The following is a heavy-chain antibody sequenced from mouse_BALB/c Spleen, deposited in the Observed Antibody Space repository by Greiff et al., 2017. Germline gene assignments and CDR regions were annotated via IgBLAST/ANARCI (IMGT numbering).Heavy chain of an antibody. Sequence: EVQVVESGGGLVKPGGSLKLSCAASGFTFSSHAMSWVRQSPEKRLEWVAEISSGGSYTYYPDTVTGRFTISRDNAKNTLYLEMSSLRSEDTAMYYCARYYGNHFDYWGQGTTLTVSS. V-gene: IGHV5-9-4*01. J-gene: IGHJ2*01. CDR3: ARYYGNHFDY. CDR2: ISSGGSYT. CDR1: GFTFSSHA. D-gene: IGHD2-1*01.